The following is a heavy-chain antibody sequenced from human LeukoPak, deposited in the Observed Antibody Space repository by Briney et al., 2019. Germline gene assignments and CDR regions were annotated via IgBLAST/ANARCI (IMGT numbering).Heavy chain of an antibody. V-gene: IGHV3-48*03. CDR1: GFTFTTYE. CDR3: ARGHYTSDWYYFDY. CDR2: ISSSGSII. Sequence: GGSLRLSCAASGFTFTTYEMNWVRQAPGRGLEWVSFISSSGSIIYYADSVQGRFTISRDNAKNSLYLQMNSLRAEDTAVYYCARGHYTSDWYYFDYWGQGTLVTVPS. J-gene: IGHJ4*02. D-gene: IGHD6-19*01.